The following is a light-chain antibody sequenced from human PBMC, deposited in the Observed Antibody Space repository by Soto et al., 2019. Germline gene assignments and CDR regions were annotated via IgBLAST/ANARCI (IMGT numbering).Light chain of an antibody. V-gene: IGKV4-1*01. Sequence: DIVMTQSPPSLAVSLGERATINCKSSQSLLYRSNNKNYLAWYQHKPGQPPKILIYWASTRESGVPDRFSGSWSGTDFTLTISSLQAEDVAIYYCQQYYTTPLTFGGGTKVEIK. CDR2: WAS. CDR3: QQYYTTPLT. CDR1: QSLLYRSNNKNY. J-gene: IGKJ4*01.